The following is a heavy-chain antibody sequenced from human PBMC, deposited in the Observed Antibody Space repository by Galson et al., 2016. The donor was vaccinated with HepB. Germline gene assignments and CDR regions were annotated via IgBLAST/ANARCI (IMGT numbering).Heavy chain of an antibody. J-gene: IGHJ4*02. D-gene: IGHD1-14*01. CDR3: ARDLLGSVITRSFIDY. CDR2: ISYNGYNK. CDR1: GSTFDIHA. V-gene: IGHV3-30-3*01. Sequence: SLRLSCAASGSTFDIHALHWVRQAPGKGLQWVAVISYNGYNKFYADSVKGRFTISRDDSKNTVHLQMDSLRVEDTAVYYCARDLLGSVITRSFIDYWGQGTLVTVSS.